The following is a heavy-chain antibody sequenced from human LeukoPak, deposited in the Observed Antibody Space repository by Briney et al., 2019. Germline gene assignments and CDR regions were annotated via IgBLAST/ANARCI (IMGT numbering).Heavy chain of an antibody. Sequence: PSETLSLTCTVSGGSISSYYWGWIRQPPGKGLEWIGSIYHSGSTYYNPSLKSRVTISVDTSKNQFSLKLSSVTAADTAVYYCARHEYDYDFWSGYPDWFDPWGQGTLVTVSS. V-gene: IGHV4-38-2*02. CDR1: GGSISSYY. J-gene: IGHJ5*02. CDR2: IYHSGST. CDR3: ARHEYDYDFWSGYPDWFDP. D-gene: IGHD3-3*01.